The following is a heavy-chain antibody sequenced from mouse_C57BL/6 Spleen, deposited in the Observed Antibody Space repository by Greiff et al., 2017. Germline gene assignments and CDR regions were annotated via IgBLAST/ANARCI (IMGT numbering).Heavy chain of an antibody. Sequence: EVQGVESGGGLVKPGGSLKLSCAASGFTFSDYGMHWVRQAPEKGLEWVAYISSGSSTIYYADTVKGRFPISRDNAKNTLFLQMTSLRSEDTAMYYCARNLDYYAMDYWGQGTSVTVSS. V-gene: IGHV5-17*01. CDR2: ISSGSSTI. CDR1: GFTFSDYG. CDR3: ARNLDYYAMDY. J-gene: IGHJ4*01.